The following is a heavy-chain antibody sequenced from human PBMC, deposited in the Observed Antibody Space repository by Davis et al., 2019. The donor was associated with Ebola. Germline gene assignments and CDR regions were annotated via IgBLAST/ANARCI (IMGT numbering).Heavy chain of an antibody. Sequence: MPSETLSLTCTVSGGSISSSSYYWSWIRQPPGKGLEWIGEINHSGSTNYNPSLKSRVTISVDKSKNQFSLKLSSVTAADTAVYYCARDRVGTVTTSYGMDVWGQGTTVTVSS. CDR1: GGSISSSSYY. D-gene: IGHD4-17*01. V-gene: IGHV4-39*07. J-gene: IGHJ6*02. CDR3: ARDRVGTVTTSYGMDV. CDR2: INHSGST.